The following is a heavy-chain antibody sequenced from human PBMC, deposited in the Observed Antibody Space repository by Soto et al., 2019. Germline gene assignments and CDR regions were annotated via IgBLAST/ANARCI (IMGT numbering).Heavy chain of an antibody. Sequence: GGSLRLSCAASGFTFSSYAMSWVRQAPGKGLEWVSAISGSGGSTYYADSVKGRFTISRDNSKNTLYLQMNSLRAEDTAVYYCASLEWIVVVINRGDAFDIWGQGTMVTVSS. J-gene: IGHJ3*02. CDR1: GFTFSSYA. CDR3: ASLEWIVVVINRGDAFDI. CDR2: ISGSGGST. V-gene: IGHV3-23*01. D-gene: IGHD3-22*01.